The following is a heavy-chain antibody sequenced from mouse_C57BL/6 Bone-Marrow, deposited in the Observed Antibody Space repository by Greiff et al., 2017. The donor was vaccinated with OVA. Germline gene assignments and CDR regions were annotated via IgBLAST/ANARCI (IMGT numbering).Heavy chain of an antibody. CDR2: IYPGSGNT. D-gene: IGHD2-1*01. Sequence: VKLQESGPELVKPGASVKISCKASGYSFTSYYIHWVKQRPGQGLEWIGWIYPGSGNTKYNEKFKGKATLTADTSSSTAYMQLSSLTSEDSAVYYCARDGNYRFAYWGQGTLVTVSA. CDR3: ARDGNYRFAY. CDR1: GYSFTSYY. J-gene: IGHJ3*01. V-gene: IGHV1-66*01.